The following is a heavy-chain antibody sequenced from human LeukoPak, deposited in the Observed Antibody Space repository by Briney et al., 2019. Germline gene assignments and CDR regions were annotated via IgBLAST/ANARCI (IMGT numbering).Heavy chain of an antibody. D-gene: IGHD3-10*01. Sequence: GGSLRLSCAASGFIFSNYGMHWLRQAPGKGLEWVTFIYHDENVKYYADSVKGRFTISRENSKNTLYLQMNSLRAEDTAVYYCAKGHYYGSGSYGYWGQGTLVTVSS. J-gene: IGHJ4*02. CDR3: AKGHYYGSGSYGY. V-gene: IGHV3-30*02. CDR1: GFIFSNYG. CDR2: IYHDENVK.